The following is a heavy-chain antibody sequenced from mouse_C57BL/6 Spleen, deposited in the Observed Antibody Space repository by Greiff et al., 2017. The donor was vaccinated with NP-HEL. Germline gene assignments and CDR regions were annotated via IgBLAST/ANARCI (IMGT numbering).Heavy chain of an antibody. D-gene: IGHD4-1*01. CDR3: AKGALTGPFAY. CDR1: GYTFTSYW. J-gene: IGHJ3*01. V-gene: IGHV1-50*01. CDR2: IDPSDSYT. Sequence: QVQLQQPGAELVKPGASVKLSCKASGYTFTSYWMQWVKQRPGQGLEWIGEIDPSDSYTNYNQKFKGKATLTVDTSSSTAYMQLSSLTSEDSAVYYCAKGALTGPFAYWGQGTLVTVSA.